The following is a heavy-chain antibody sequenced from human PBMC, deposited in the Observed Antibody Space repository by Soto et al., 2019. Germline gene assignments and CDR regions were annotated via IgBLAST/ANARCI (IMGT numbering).Heavy chain of an antibody. CDR2: ISGSGGHT. J-gene: IGHJ4*02. CDR3: AKDGSYYDSPTESDS. D-gene: IGHD3-22*01. V-gene: IGHV3-23*01. CDR1: GFTFSSYV. Sequence: GGSLRLSCAASGFTFSSYVMSWVRQAPGKGLDWVSGISGSGGHTYYADSVKGRFTISRDNSKNTLYLQMNSLRAEDTAVYFCAKDGSYYDSPTESDSWGQGTLVTVSS.